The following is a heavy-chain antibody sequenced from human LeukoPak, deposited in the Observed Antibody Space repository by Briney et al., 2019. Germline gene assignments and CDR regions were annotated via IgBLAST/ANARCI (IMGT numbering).Heavy chain of an antibody. Sequence: GASVKDSCKASGYTFTGCYMHWVRQAPGQGLEWMGWINPNSGGTNYAQKFQGRVTMTRDTSISTAYMELSRLRSDDTAVYYCARDIRGYSSGWYPYYFDYWGQGTLVTVSS. J-gene: IGHJ4*02. CDR2: INPNSGGT. CDR3: ARDIRGYSSGWYPYYFDY. CDR1: GYTFTGCY. V-gene: IGHV1-2*02. D-gene: IGHD6-19*01.